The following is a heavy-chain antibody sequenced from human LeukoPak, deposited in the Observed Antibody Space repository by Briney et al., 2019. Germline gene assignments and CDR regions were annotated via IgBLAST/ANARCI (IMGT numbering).Heavy chain of an antibody. D-gene: IGHD1-1*01. Sequence: ASVKVSCKASGYSFTSFGISWVRQAPGQGLEWIGWISVYNGDANYARSLQGRITMTRDTSTSTAYMELRRLRSDDTAVYYCARDLVKIQVNYFDLWGQGTLVTVSS. V-gene: IGHV1-18*04. CDR2: ISVYNGDA. CDR1: GYSFTSFG. J-gene: IGHJ4*02. CDR3: ARDLVKIQVNYFDL.